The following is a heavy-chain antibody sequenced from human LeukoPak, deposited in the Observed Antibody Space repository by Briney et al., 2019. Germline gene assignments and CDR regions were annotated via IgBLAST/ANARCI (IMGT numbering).Heavy chain of an antibody. CDR2: ISSSSSYI. Sequence: GGSLRLSCAASGFTFSNAWMSWVRQAPGKGLEWVSSISSSSSYIYYADSVKGRFTISRDNAKNSLYLQMNSLRAEDTAVYYCARDPVGAIDYWGQGTLVTVSS. CDR1: GFTFSNAW. J-gene: IGHJ4*02. D-gene: IGHD1-26*01. V-gene: IGHV3-21*01. CDR3: ARDPVGAIDY.